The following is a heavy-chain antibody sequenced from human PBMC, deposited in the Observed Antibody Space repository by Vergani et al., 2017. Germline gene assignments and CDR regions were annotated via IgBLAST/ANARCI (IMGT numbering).Heavy chain of an antibody. Sequence: EVQLLESGGSLKQPGGSVRLSCAASGFTFSTYAMHWVRQAPGKGLEWVSALTGGGGSTYYADSFKGRFIISRDNSRDTLYLQMNSLRPEDTATYYCVKDAGSYENFFYSWCQGTLVTVSS. D-gene: IGHD1-26*01. CDR3: VKDAGSYENFFYS. V-gene: IGHV3-23*01. CDR2: LTGGGGST. J-gene: IGHJ4*02. CDR1: GFTFSTYA.